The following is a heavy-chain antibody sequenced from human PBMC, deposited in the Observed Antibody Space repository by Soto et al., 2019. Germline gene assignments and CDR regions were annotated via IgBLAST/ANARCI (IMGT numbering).Heavy chain of an antibody. CDR2: TYYRSKWYT. J-gene: IGHJ5*02. CDR1: GDSVSSSSVA. D-gene: IGHD3-16*01. CDR3: ARSPPFLGLLVAWFDP. Sequence: SQTLSLTCDISGDSVSSSSVAWNWIRQSPSRGLEWLGRTYYRSKWYTDYAVSLRSRIIIKPDTSKNRFSLQLNSVTPADTAVYYCARSPPFLGLLVAWFDPWGQGTPVTVSS. V-gene: IGHV6-1*01.